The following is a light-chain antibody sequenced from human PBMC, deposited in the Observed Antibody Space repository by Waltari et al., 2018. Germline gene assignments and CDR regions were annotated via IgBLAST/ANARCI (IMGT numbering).Light chain of an antibody. CDR2: NPS. Sequence: DVVLTQSPLALRVSLGRPDPTSRRPSQSLLYSDGNTHLHWFQQRPGQSPRRLIYNPSKRDSGVPDRFSGSGSGTDFTLKISRVEAEDIGVYYCIQGTHSPLTFGQGTRLEIK. V-gene: IGKV2-30*01. CDR1: QSLLYSDGNTH. CDR3: IQGTHSPLT. J-gene: IGKJ5*01.